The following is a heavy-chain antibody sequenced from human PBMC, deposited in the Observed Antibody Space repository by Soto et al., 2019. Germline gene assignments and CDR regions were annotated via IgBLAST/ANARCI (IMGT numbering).Heavy chain of an antibody. CDR3: VRESGVAADC. J-gene: IGHJ4*02. CDR1: GFTFDSHW. CDR2: IKTDGYAA. V-gene: IGHV3-74*01. D-gene: IGHD6-19*01. Sequence: ESGGVLVQPGGSLRLSCVASGFTFDSHWMHWVRQAPGEGLVWVSRIKTDGYAAAYADSVKGRFTISRDNTMNTVYLQMNSLRAEDTAVYFCVRESGVAADCWGQGTLVTVSS.